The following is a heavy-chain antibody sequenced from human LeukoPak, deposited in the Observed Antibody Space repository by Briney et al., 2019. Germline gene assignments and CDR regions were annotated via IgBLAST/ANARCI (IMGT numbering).Heavy chain of an antibody. CDR1: GDSISSYY. Sequence: PSETLSLTCTVPGDSISSYYWSWIRQPPGKGLEWIGHIYYSGSTNYNPSLKSRVTISVDTSKSLFSLNLTSVIAADTAMYYWARHTAGHGSGYWRQGVLVTVSS. J-gene: IGHJ4*02. CDR3: ARHTAGHGSGY. CDR2: IYYSGST. V-gene: IGHV4-59*08. D-gene: IGHD5-24*01.